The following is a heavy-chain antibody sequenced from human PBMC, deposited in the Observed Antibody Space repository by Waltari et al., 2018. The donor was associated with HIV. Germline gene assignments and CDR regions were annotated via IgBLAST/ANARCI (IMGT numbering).Heavy chain of an antibody. D-gene: IGHD1-26*01. CDR1: GGSFSGYY. CDR3: ARVVVGAYYYYGMDV. J-gene: IGHJ6*02. V-gene: IGHV4-34*01. CDR2: INHSGST. Sequence: QVQLQQWGAGLLKPSETLSLTCAVYGGSFSGYYWSWIRQPPGKGLEWIGEINHSGSTNYTPSLKSRVTISVDTSKNQFSLKLSSVTAADTAVYYWARVVVGAYYYYGMDVWGQGTTVTVSS.